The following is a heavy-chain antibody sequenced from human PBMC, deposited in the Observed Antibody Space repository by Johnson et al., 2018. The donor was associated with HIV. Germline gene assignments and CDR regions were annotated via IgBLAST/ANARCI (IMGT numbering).Heavy chain of an antibody. CDR1: GFTFSNAW. CDR2: IKSKTDGGTT. V-gene: IGHV3-15*01. Sequence: VQLVESGGGLVKPGGSLRLSCAASGFTFSNAWMSWVRQAPGKGLEWVGRIKSKTDGGTTDYAAPVKGRFTISRDDSKNTLYLQMNSLRAEDTAVYYCAKVGRIVVAIGNDAFDIWGQGTMVTVSS. CDR3: AKVGRIVVAIGNDAFDI. J-gene: IGHJ3*02. D-gene: IGHD2-21*01.